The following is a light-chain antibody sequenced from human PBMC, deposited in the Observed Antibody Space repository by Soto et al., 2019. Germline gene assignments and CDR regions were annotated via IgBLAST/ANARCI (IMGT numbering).Light chain of an antibody. V-gene: IGKV1-39*01. CDR1: QSITSH. Sequence: DIQMTQSPSSLSASVGDRITITCRASQSITSHLNWYQQKPGKAPKLLIYAASSLQSGVPSRFSCSGSGTDFTLTISSLQPEDFGTYYSQQTYSTPWTFGQGTKVEVK. CDR2: AAS. CDR3: QQTYSTPWT. J-gene: IGKJ1*01.